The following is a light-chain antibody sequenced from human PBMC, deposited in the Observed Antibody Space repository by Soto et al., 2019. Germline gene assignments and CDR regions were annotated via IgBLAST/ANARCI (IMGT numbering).Light chain of an antibody. CDR3: QQYGSSPTT. V-gene: IGKV3-20*01. CDR1: QTVSSSY. CDR2: GAA. Sequence: EIVLTQSPGTLSLSPGERATLSCRASQTVSSSYLAWYQQKPGQAPRLLIYGAAIRATGIPDRFSGSGSGTDFTLTISRLEPEDFAVHYCQQYGSSPTTFGGGTKVEI. J-gene: IGKJ4*01.